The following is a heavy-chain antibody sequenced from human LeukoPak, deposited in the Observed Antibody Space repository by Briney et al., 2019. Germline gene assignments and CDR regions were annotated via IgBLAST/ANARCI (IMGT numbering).Heavy chain of an antibody. J-gene: IGHJ3*02. CDR3: ARDAAPPYCGGDCYSWAFDI. D-gene: IGHD2-21*02. Sequence: GGSLRLSCAASGFTFSSYAMRWVRQAPGKGLEWVAVISYDGSNKYYADSVKGRFTISRDNSKNTLYLQMNSLRAEDTAVYYCARDAAPPYCGGDCYSWAFDIWGQGTMVTVSS. CDR2: ISYDGSNK. V-gene: IGHV3-30*04. CDR1: GFTFSSYA.